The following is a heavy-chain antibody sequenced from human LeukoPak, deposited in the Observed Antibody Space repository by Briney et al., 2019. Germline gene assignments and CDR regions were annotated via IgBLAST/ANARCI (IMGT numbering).Heavy chain of an antibody. J-gene: IGHJ3*02. CDR3: ASGVDTVLYDAFDI. V-gene: IGHV4-59*08. Sequence: PSETLSLTCTVSGGSISNYYWSWIRQPPGKGLEWIGYIYYSGSTNYNPSLKSRVTISVDTSKNQFSLRLSSVTAADTAVYYCASGVDTVLYDAFDIWGQGTMVTVSS. D-gene: IGHD2-8*01. CDR2: IYYSGST. CDR1: GGSISNYY.